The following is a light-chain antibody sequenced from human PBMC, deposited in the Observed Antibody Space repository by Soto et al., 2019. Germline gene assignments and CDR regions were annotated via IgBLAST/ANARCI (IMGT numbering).Light chain of an antibody. CDR1: QSVSTN. Sequence: EIVMTQSPATLSVSPGERATLSCRASQSVSTNLAWYQQKPGQAPRLLIYSGSTRATGIPARFSGSGSGTEFTLTISSLQSEDFALYYCQQYDNWPPRTFGPGTKVDVK. CDR3: QQYDNWPPRT. J-gene: IGKJ3*01. V-gene: IGKV3-15*01. CDR2: SGS.